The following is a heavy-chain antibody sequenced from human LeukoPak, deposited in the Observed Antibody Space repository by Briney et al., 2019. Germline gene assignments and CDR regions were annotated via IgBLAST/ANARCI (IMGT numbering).Heavy chain of an antibody. D-gene: IGHD3-22*01. V-gene: IGHV1-8*01. CDR2: MNPNSGKT. CDR1: GYTFTSYD. CDR3: ARGNYYDSSPAVVY. J-gene: IGHJ4*02. Sequence: GASVKVSCKASGYTFTSYDINWGGQATGQGGEGRGWMNPNSGKTGYAQKFQGRVTMTRTTSISTAYMELSSLRSEDTAVYYCARGNYYDSSPAVVYWGQGTLVTVSS.